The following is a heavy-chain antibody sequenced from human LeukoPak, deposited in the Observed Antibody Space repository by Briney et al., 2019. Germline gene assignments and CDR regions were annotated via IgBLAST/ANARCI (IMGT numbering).Heavy chain of an antibody. Sequence: PGGSLRLSCAASGFTFNTYTMNWVRQAPGKGLEWVSYISGSSGIIDYANSVRGRFTISRDNAKNSLYLQMNSLRAEDTAVYYCARDFPWDEVLNFDYWGQGTLVTVSS. D-gene: IGHD1-26*01. J-gene: IGHJ4*02. CDR3: ARDFPWDEVLNFDY. V-gene: IGHV3-48*01. CDR2: ISGSSGII. CDR1: GFTFNTYT.